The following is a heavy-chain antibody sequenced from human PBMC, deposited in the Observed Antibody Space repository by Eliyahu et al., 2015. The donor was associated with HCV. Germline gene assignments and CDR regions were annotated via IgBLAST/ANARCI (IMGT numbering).Heavy chain of an antibody. CDR1: GFSVSNDY. CDR2: IYSGGST. Sequence: EVQLVESGGGLIQPGGSLRLSGAASGFSVSNDYMCWVRQAPGKGLEWVSLIYSGGSTYYADSVKGRFTISRDNSKNTVYLQMNSLRAEDTAVYYCARHDYLEYWGQGILVTVSS. CDR3: ARHDYLEY. J-gene: IGHJ4*02. V-gene: IGHV3-53*01.